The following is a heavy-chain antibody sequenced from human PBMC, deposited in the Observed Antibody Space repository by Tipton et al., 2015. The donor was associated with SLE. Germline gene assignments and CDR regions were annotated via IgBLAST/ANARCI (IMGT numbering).Heavy chain of an antibody. CDR2: IYYSGYT. D-gene: IGHD3-10*01. J-gene: IGHJ3*02. Sequence: TLSLTCTVSDYSISNGFYWGWIRHLPGKGLEWIGYIYYSGYTYYSPSLESRVSISIDTSKNQFSLKLSSVTAADTAVYYCARRIGEAFEIWGQGTMVSVSS. CDR3: ARRIGEAFEI. V-gene: IGHV4-31*03. CDR1: DYSISNGFY.